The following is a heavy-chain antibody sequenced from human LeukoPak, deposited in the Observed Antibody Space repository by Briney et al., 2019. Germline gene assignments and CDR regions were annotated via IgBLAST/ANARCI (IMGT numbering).Heavy chain of an antibody. J-gene: IGHJ4*02. CDR3: AKGPRHSSGWKPFDY. Sequence: PGGSLRLSCAASGFTFSSYAMSWVRQAPGKGLEWVSAISGSGGSTYYADSVKGRFTISRDNSKNTLYLQMNSLRAEDTAVYYCAKGPRHSSGWKPFDYWGQGTLVTVSS. D-gene: IGHD6-19*01. CDR1: GFTFSSYA. V-gene: IGHV3-23*01. CDR2: ISGSGGST.